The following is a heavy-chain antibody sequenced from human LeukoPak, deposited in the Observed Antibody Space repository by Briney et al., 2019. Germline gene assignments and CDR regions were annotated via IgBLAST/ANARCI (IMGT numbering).Heavy chain of an antibody. J-gene: IGHJ6*03. CDR1: GGSISSHY. V-gene: IGHV4-59*11. D-gene: IGHD3-3*01. CDR3: ARDATYYDFWSGYYVYYMDV. Sequence: SETLSLTCTVSGGSISSHYWSWIRQPPGKGLEWIGYIYYSGSTNYNPSLKSRVTISVDTSKNQFSLKLSSVTAADTAVYYCARDATYYDFWSGYYVYYMDVWGKGTTVTVSS. CDR2: IYYSGST.